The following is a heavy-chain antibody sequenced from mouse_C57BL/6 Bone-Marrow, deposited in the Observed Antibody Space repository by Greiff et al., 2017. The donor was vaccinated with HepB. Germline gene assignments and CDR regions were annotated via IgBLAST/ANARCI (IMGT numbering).Heavy chain of an antibody. CDR2: ISSGGSYT. CDR3: ARHAIYYGYD. CDR1: GFTFSSYG. V-gene: IGHV5-6*01. J-gene: IGHJ2*01. Sequence: EVQRVESGGDLVKPGGSLKLSCAASGFTFSSYGMSWVRQTPDKRLEWVATISSGGSYTYYPDSVKGRFTISRDNAKNTLYLQMSSLKSEDTAMYYCARHAIYYGYDWGQGTTLTVSS. D-gene: IGHD2-2*01.